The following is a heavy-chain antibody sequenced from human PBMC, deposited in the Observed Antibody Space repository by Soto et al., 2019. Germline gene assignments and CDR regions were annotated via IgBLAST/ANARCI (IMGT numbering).Heavy chain of an antibody. V-gene: IGHV5-10-1*01. CDR3: ARQGDGYNSGDAFDI. D-gene: IGHD5-12*01. J-gene: IGHJ3*02. CDR2: IDPSDSYT. CDR1: GYSFTSYW. Sequence: GESLNISFKGSGYSFTSYWISWVRQMPGKGLEWMGRIDPSDSYTNYSPSFQGHVTISADKSISTAYLQWSSLKASDTAMYYCARQGDGYNSGDAFDIWGQGTMVTVSS.